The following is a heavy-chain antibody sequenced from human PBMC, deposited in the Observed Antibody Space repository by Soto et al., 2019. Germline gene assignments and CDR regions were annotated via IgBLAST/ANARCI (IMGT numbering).Heavy chain of an antibody. CDR1: GGSFSGYY. CDR2: INHSGST. V-gene: IGHV4-34*01. J-gene: IGHJ3*02. D-gene: IGHD5-12*01. CDR3: ARVRIVATIRAFDI. Sequence: PSETLSLTCAVYGGSFSGYYWSWIRQPPGKGLEWIGEINHSGSTNYNPSLKSRVTISVDTSKNQFSPKLSSVTAADTAVYYCARVRIVATIRAFDIWGQGTMVTVSS.